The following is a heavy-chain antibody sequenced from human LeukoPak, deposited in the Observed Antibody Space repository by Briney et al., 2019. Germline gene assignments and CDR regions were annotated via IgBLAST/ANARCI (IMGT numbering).Heavy chain of an antibody. D-gene: IGHD3-3*01. V-gene: IGHV3-7*03. CDR3: AKVSVTKTYYDFWSSYPDAFDI. CDR1: GFTVSSNYVRWVRNY. CDR2: MKPDGSEK. J-gene: IGHJ3*02. Sequence: GGSLRLSRAASGFTVSSNYVRWVRNYMRWVRQAPGKGLEWGANMKPDGSEKYYVDSVKGRFTISRDNAKNTLYLQMNSLRAEDTAVYYCAKVSVTKTYYDFWSSYPDAFDIWGQGTMVTVSS.